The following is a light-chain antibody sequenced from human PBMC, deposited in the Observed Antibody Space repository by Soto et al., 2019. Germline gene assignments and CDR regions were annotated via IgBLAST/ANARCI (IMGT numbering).Light chain of an antibody. CDR2: EVS. J-gene: IGKJ2*01. Sequence: VLTQRPPSLSVIPGQPASISCKSSQSLLHYDGQTLVYWYLKKPGQPPHLLVYEVSNRFSGVPDRFSGSGSGTDFTLEISRVEAEDVGVYYCMQSVQLPYTFGQGTRLEI. CDR3: MQSVQLPYT. V-gene: IGKV2D-29*01. CDR1: QSLLHYDGQTL.